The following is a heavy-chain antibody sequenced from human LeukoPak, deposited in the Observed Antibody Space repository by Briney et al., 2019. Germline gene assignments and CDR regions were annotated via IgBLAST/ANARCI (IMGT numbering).Heavy chain of an antibody. V-gene: IGHV1-2*02. CDR3: ARGSRNYCDSGSCYNKGNWSDP. CDR2: ITPNSGGT. D-gene: IGHD3-10*01. J-gene: IGHJ5*02. Sequence: ASVKVSCKTSGYSFTDYYMHWVRQAPGQGLEWMGWITPNSGGTKYEQKFQGRVTMTSDTSVSTVYIELSRLTSDDAAVYYCARGSRNYCDSGSCYNKGNWSDPWGQGTLVTVSS. CDR1: GYSFTDYY.